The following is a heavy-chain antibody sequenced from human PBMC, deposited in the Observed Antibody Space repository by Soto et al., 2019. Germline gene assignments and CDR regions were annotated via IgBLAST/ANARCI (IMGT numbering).Heavy chain of an antibody. J-gene: IGHJ4*02. CDR1: GFTFSSYA. CDR2: ISGSGGST. Sequence: HPGGSLRLSCAASGFTFSSYAMSWVRQAPGKGLEWVSAISGSGGSTYYADSVKGRFTISRDNSKNTLYLQMNSLRAEDTAVYYCAKEGRPSEWELLSYFDYWGQGTLVTVSS. CDR3: AKEGRPSEWELLSYFDY. V-gene: IGHV3-23*01. D-gene: IGHD1-26*01.